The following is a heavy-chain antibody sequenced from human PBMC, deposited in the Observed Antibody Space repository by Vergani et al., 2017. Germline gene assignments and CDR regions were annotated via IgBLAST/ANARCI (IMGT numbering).Heavy chain of an antibody. D-gene: IGHD2-2*01. J-gene: IGHJ5*02. CDR2: ISAYNGNT. CDR3: ARGVSDIVVVSGWFDP. CDR1: GYTFTSYG. Sequence: QVQLVPSGAEVKKPGASVTVSCKASGYTFTSYGISWVRQAPGQGLEWMGWISAYNGNTNYAQKLQGRVTMTTDTSTSTAYMELRSLRSDDTAVYYCARGVSDIVVVSGWFDPWGQGTLVTVSS. V-gene: IGHV1-18*01.